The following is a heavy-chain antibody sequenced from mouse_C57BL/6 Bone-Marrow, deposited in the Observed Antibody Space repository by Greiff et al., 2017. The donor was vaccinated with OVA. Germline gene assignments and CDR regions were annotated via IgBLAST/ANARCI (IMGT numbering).Heavy chain of an antibody. J-gene: IGHJ1*03. CDR2: IDPSDSYT. V-gene: IGHV1-69*01. D-gene: IGHD2-3*01. CDR1: GYTFTSYW. CDR3: AREDGYFYSYFDV. Sequence: VQLQQSGAELVMPGASVKLSCKASGYTFTSYWMHWVKQRPGQGLEWIGEIDPSDSYTNYNQKFKGKSTLTVDKSSSTAYMQLSSLTSEDSAVYYCAREDGYFYSYFDVWGTGTTVTVSS.